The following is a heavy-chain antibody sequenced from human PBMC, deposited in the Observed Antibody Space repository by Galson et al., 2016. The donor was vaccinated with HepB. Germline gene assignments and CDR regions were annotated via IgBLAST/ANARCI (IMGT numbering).Heavy chain of an antibody. V-gene: IGHV3-43*02. CDR2: VSADGLNA. Sequence: SLRLSCAASGFAFDDYAMHWVRQAPGKGLEWVSLVSADGLNAHYADYLRGRFTVSRDNLQNSLSLQMNSLKIEDSAFYYCAKDFKISGVVLATGAFDIWGQGTVVTVSS. J-gene: IGHJ3*02. CDR1: GFAFDDYA. D-gene: IGHD3-3*01. CDR3: AKDFKISGVVLATGAFDI.